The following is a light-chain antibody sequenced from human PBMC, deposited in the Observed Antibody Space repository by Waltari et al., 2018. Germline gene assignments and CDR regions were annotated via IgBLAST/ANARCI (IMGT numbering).Light chain of an antibody. CDR1: SIGSKR. CDR3: QVWDRSSDHSVI. V-gene: IGLV3-21*04. CDR2: YDR. Sequence: YVLTQSPSMSVAPGETAWITCGGNSIGSKRVTWYQQKPGQAPLLVISYDRDRPSGIPERFSGSNSGNTATLTISRVEAGDEADYYCQVWDRSSDHSVIFGGGTELTVL. J-gene: IGLJ2*01.